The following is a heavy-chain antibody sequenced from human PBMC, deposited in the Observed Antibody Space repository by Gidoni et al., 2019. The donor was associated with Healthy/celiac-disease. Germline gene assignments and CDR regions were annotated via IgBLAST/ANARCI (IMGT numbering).Heavy chain of an antibody. V-gene: IGHV1-2*04. CDR2: INPNSGGT. CDR1: GYTCTGYY. D-gene: IGHD3-22*01. CDR3: ARDSGGSSGYYLFDY. Sequence: QVQMVQSGAEVKKPGASVKVSCKASGYTCTGYYMHWVRQAPGQGLEWMGWINPNSGGTNYAQKFQGWVTMTRDTSISTAYMELSRLRSDDTAVYYCARDSGGSSGYYLFDYWGQGTLVTVSS. J-gene: IGHJ4*02.